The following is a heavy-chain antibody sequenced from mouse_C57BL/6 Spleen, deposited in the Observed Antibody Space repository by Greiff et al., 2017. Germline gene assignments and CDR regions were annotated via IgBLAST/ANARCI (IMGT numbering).Heavy chain of an antibody. J-gene: IGHJ4*01. CDR1: GYTFTDYY. CDR3: ARGADYSNYEGDLDY. D-gene: IGHD2-5*01. CDR2: IYPGSGNT. V-gene: IGHV1-76*01. Sequence: VQLQQSGAELVRPGASVKLSCKASGYTFTDYYINWVKQRPGQGLEWIARIYPGSGNTYYNEKFKGKATLTAEKSSSTAYMQLSSLTSEDSAVYFCARGADYSNYEGDLDYWGQGTSVTVSS.